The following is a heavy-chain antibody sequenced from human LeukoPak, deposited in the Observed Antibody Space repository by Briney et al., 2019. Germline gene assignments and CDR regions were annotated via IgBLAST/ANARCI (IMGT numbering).Heavy chain of an antibody. Sequence: PSETLSLTCTVSGGSISSSSYYWGWIRQAPGKGLEWIGSICYSGSTYYNPSLKSRVTISVDTSRNQFSLKLSSVTAADTAVYYCARRSGSYSHYGMDVWGQGTTVTVSS. J-gene: IGHJ6*02. CDR1: GGSISSSSYY. D-gene: IGHD1-26*01. CDR2: ICYSGST. V-gene: IGHV4-39*07. CDR3: ARRSGSYSHYGMDV.